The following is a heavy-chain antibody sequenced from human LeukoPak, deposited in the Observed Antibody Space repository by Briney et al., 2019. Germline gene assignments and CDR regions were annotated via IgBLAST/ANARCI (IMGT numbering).Heavy chain of an antibody. CDR2: ITSTGTTT. J-gene: IGHJ3*02. V-gene: IGHV1-46*02. Sequence: GASVKVSCKASGYNLNTYHMHWVRQAPGQGLEWMGIITSTGTTTICAQEFQGRVTMTRDTSTSTVYMDLSSLRSDDTAVYYCARRRRNSSGSTGAFDIWGQGTMVTVSS. D-gene: IGHD3-22*01. CDR1: GYNLNTYH. CDR3: ARRRRNSSGSTGAFDI.